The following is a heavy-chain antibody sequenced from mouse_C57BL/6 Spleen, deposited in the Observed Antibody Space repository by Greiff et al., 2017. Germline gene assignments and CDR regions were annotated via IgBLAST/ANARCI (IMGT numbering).Heavy chain of an antibody. CDR2: IDPSDSYT. CDR3: ARRSYYSNYPYAMDY. D-gene: IGHD2-5*01. V-gene: IGHV1-50*01. CDR1: GYTFTSYW. Sequence: VKLQQPGAELVKPGASVKLSCKASGYTFTSYWMQWVKQRPGQGLEWIGEIDPSDSYTNYNQKFKGKATLTVDTSSSTAYMQLSSLTSEDSAVYYCARRSYYSNYPYAMDYWGQGTSVTVSS. J-gene: IGHJ4*01.